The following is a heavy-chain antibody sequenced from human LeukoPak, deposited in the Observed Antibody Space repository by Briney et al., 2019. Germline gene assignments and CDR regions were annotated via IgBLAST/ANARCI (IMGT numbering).Heavy chain of an antibody. Sequence: GGSLRLSCAASGFTFSDYYMSWTRQAPGKGLEWVSFISSSGHMTAYADSVKGRVSISRDNAKNSMDLQLTNVRAEDTAVYFCARDVGTYVNPFDAFDLWGQGTMVTVSS. CDR1: GFTFSDYY. J-gene: IGHJ3*01. CDR2: ISSSGHMT. V-gene: IGHV3-11*01. D-gene: IGHD7-27*01. CDR3: ARDVGTYVNPFDAFDL.